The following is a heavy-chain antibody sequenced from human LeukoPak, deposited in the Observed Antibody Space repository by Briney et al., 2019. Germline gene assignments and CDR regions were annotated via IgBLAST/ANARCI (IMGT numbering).Heavy chain of an antibody. CDR1: GFTFASYA. CDR2: ISGSDGST. D-gene: IGHD2-21*02. V-gene: IGHV3-23*01. J-gene: IGHJ4*02. CDR3: EKDLGGSGDYRPY. Sequence: GGSLRLSCAASGFTFASYAMNWVRQAPGKGLEWVSAISGSDGSTYYADSVKGRFTISRDNSKNTLYLQMNSLSAEDTAVYYCEKDLGGSGDYRPYWGQGSVVTVSS.